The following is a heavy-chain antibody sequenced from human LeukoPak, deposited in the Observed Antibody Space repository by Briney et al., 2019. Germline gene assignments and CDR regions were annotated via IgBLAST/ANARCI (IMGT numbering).Heavy chain of an antibody. J-gene: IGHJ4*02. CDR1: GFSITSSYY. V-gene: IGHV4-38-2*02. CDR2: IYHSGST. Sequence: SETLSLTCNVSGFSITSSYYWSWIRQPPGQGLEWIGSIYHSGSTYYNPSLKSRVTISVDTSKNQFSLKLSSVTAAGTAVYYCARDGPHDYGDYPFDYWGQGTLVTVPS. D-gene: IGHD4-17*01. CDR3: ARDGPHDYGDYPFDY.